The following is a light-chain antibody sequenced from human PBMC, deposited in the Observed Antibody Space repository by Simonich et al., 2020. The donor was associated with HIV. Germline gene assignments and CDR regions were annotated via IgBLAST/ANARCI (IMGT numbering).Light chain of an antibody. Sequence: QSVLTQPPSASGTPGQRVTISCSGRSSNIGSNYLYWYQQLPGTAPKLFIYRNNQRPSGVPDRFSGSKSGTSASLAISGLRSEDEADYYCVAWDDSLSGVVFGGGTKLIVL. V-gene: IGLV1-47*01. CDR1: SSNIGSNY. J-gene: IGLJ2*01. CDR3: VAWDDSLSGVV. CDR2: RNN.